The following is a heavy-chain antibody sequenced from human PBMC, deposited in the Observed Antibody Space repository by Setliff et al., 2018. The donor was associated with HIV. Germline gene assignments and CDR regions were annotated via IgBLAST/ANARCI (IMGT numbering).Heavy chain of an antibody. CDR3: ARSGGGWYNWFEP. J-gene: IGHJ5*02. V-gene: IGHV1-69-2*01. CDR2: VNPEDGET. CDR1: GYFFSEFY. D-gene: IGHD3-16*01. Sequence: ASVKVSCKTSGYFFSEFYIHWVQQAPGKGLEWMGRVNPEDGETIYAEKFQGRVTITTDTSTDTAYMELSSLRFDDTAVYYCARSGGGWYNWFEPWGPGTPVTVSS.